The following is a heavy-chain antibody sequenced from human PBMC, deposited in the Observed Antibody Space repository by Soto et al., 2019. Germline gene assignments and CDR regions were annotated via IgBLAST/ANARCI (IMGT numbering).Heavy chain of an antibody. J-gene: IGHJ6*02. D-gene: IGHD1-26*01. CDR1: GFTFSSYA. V-gene: IGHV3-23*01. CDR2: ISGSGGST. Sequence: PWVALRLSCAASGFTFSSYAMSWVRQAPGKGLEWVSAISGSGGSTYYADSVKGRFTISRDNSKNTLYLQMNSLRAEDTAVYYCAFDSVGAFDYYFFGMDVWGQGATVT. CDR3: AFDSVGAFDYYFFGMDV.